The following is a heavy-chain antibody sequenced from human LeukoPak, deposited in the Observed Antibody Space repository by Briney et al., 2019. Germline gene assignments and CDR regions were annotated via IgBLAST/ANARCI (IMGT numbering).Heavy chain of an antibody. Sequence: GGSLRLSCAASGFTFSSYAMSWVRQAPGKGLEWVSSISGNGGKTYYADSVKGRFTISIDDSKNTLYLQMNSLRAEDTAVYYCARDLSGVAGYTYGRGIDYWGQGTLVTVSS. D-gene: IGHD5-18*01. CDR2: ISGNGGKT. CDR3: ARDLSGVAGYTYGRGIDY. J-gene: IGHJ4*02. V-gene: IGHV3-23*01. CDR1: GFTFSSYA.